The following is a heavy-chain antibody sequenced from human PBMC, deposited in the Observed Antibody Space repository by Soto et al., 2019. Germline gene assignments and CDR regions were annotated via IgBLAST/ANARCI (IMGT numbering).Heavy chain of an antibody. Sequence: SETLSLTCTVSGGSISSGDYYWSWIRQPPGKGLEWIGYISYSGNTNSNPSLKSRVTIAVDTSKNQFSLKLNSVTAADTAIYFCAKNSCGGGCPRYYFDFWSQGTLITVSS. V-gene: IGHV4-61*08. D-gene: IGHD2-21*02. CDR3: AKNSCGGGCPRYYFDF. J-gene: IGHJ4*02. CDR1: GGSISSGDYY. CDR2: ISYSGNT.